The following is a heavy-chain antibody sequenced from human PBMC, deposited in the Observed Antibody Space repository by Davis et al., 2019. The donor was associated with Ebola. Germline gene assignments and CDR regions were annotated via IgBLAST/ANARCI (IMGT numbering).Heavy chain of an antibody. J-gene: IGHJ6*02. CDR3: ARAGFIAAADTPYYYYGMDV. CDR2: IYNSGST. Sequence: SETLSLTCTVSGGSISSYYWSWIRQPPGKGLEWIGYIYNSGSTNYNPSLKSRVTISVDTSKNQFSLKLSSVTAADTAVYYCARAGFIAAADTPYYYYGMDVWGQGTTVTVSS. D-gene: IGHD6-13*01. CDR1: GGSISSYY. V-gene: IGHV4-59*01.